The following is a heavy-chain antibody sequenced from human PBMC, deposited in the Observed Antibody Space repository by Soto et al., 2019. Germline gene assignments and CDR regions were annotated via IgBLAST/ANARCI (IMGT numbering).Heavy chain of an antibody. D-gene: IGHD3-3*01. V-gene: IGHV3-23*01. CDR2: ISGSGGST. CDR3: ARERITIFGVVVDPEYYYYGMDV. Sequence: GSLRLSCAASGFTFSSYAMSWVRQAPGKGLEWVSAISGSGGSTYYADSVKGRFTISRDNSKNTLYLQMNSLRAEDTAVYYCARERITIFGVVVDPEYYYYGMDVWGQGTTVTVSS. CDR1: GFTFSSYA. J-gene: IGHJ6*02.